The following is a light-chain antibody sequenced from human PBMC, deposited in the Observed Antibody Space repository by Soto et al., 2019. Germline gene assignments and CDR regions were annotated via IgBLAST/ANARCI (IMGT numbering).Light chain of an antibody. Sequence: EIVLTQSPATLSLSPGERAALSCRASQSVSSYLAWYQQKPGQAPMLLIYDASKRAPGIPARFTGSGSGTDFTPTINSLATDDIAVSFCQQRSNRPSTFGGVTKVEI. CDR2: DAS. CDR1: QSVSSY. V-gene: IGKV3-11*01. CDR3: QQRSNRPST. J-gene: IGKJ4*01.